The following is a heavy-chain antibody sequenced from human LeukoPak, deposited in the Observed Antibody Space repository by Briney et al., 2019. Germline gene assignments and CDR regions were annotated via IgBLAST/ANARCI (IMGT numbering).Heavy chain of an antibody. CDR2: IWYDGGKK. J-gene: IGHJ6*02. CDR3: ARAYDSSGYYYYGMDV. D-gene: IGHD3-22*01. V-gene: IGHV3-33*01. Sequence: GRSLRLSCAASGFTFSSYGIHWVRQAPGKGLEWVAVIWYDGGKKYYADSVKGRFTISRDNSKNTLYLQMNSLRAEDTAVYYCARAYDSSGYYYYGMDVWGQGTTVTVSS. CDR1: GFTFSSYG.